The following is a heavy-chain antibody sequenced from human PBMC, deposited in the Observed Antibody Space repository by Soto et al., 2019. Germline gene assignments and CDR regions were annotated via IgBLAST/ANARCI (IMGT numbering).Heavy chain of an antibody. CDR2: IIVVSGRT. D-gene: IGHD2-15*01. V-gene: IGHV1-58*01. J-gene: IGHJ3*01. CDR3: AAELYSGGGCCWFAX. CDR1: GFTFTNSA. Sequence: SVKVSCNTSGFTFTNSAVQWVRQARGQRLEWIGLIIVVSGRTNHAQELKESLTITRDLSTNTAYLELNSLRSEDTAVYYCAAELYSGGGCCWFAXWGQGTMVTVS.